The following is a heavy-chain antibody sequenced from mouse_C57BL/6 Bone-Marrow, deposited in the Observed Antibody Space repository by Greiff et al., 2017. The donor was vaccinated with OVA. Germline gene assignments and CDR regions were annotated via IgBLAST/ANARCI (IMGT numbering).Heavy chain of an antibody. V-gene: IGHV1-81*01. J-gene: IGHJ3*01. CDR1: GYTFTSYG. CDR3: GTTSGAY. D-gene: IGHD1-1*01. Sequence: QVQLQQSGAELARPGASVKLSCKASGYTFTSYGISWVKQRTGQGLEWIGEIYPRSGNTYYNEKFKGKATLTADKSSSKAYMELRSLTSEDSAVYFCGTTSGAYWGQGTLVTVSA. CDR2: IYPRSGNT.